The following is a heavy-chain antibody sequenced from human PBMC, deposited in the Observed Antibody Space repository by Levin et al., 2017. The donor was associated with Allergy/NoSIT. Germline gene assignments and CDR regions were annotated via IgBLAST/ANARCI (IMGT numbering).Heavy chain of an antibody. CDR1: GFTFSSYA. Sequence: GGSLRLSCSASGFTFSSYAMHWVRQAPGKGLEYVSAISSNGGSTYYADSVKGRFTISRDNSKNTLYLQMSSLRAEDTAVYYCVKGKAFSWGSYRPYYFDYWGQGTLVTVSS. D-gene: IGHD3-16*02. CDR3: VKGKAFSWGSYRPYYFDY. CDR2: ISSNGGST. J-gene: IGHJ4*02. V-gene: IGHV3-64D*06.